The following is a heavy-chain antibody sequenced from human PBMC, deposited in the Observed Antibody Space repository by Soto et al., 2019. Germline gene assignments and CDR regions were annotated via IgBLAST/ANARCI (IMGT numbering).Heavy chain of an antibody. CDR3: ARLPYYYDSSGYYLPYYFDY. J-gene: IGHJ4*02. Sequence: QVQLVQSGAEVKKPGSSVKVSCKASGGTFSSYAISWVRQAPGQWLEWMGGIIPIFGTANYAQKFQGRVTITADESTSTAYMELSSLRSEDTAVYYCARLPYYYDSSGYYLPYYFDYWGQGTLVTVSS. V-gene: IGHV1-69*01. CDR1: GGTFSSYA. D-gene: IGHD3-22*01. CDR2: IIPIFGTA.